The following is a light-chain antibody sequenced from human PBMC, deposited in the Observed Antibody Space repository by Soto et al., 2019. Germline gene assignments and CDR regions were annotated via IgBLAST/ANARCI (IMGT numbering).Light chain of an antibody. V-gene: IGKV3-20*01. CDR1: QSVSSR. J-gene: IGKJ5*01. CDR2: GAS. CDR3: QQYGGSPIT. Sequence: VVTQCPDRLSLSPGEQDTLSYRASQSVSSRLAWYQHKPGQAPRLLISGASSRATGIPDRFSGSGSGTDFTLTISRLEPEDFALYYCQQYGGSPITFGQGTRLEI.